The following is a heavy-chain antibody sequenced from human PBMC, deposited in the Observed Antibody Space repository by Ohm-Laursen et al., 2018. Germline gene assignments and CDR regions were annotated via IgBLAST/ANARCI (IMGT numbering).Heavy chain of an antibody. CDR1: GFTFSDHW. J-gene: IGHJ6*02. CDR3: ARDDGAYARRSGMDV. CDR2: IEQDGSQK. D-gene: IGHD2-8*01. Sequence: SLRLSCTAPGFTFSDHWMTWVRQAPGKGLEWVANIEQDGSQKYYLDSVKGRFTISRDNAKNSLYLQMNSLRAEDTAVYYCARDDGAYARRSGMDVWGQGTTVTVSS. V-gene: IGHV3-7*01.